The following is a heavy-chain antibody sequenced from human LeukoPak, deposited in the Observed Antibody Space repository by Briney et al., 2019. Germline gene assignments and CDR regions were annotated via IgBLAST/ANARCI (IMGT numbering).Heavy chain of an antibody. D-gene: IGHD7-27*01. J-gene: IGHJ4*02. CDR2: INHSGST. Sequence: SETLSLTCAVYGGSFSGYYWSWIRQPPGKGLEWIGEINHSGSTNYNPSLKSRVTISVDTSKNQFSLKLSSVTAADTAVYYCARGANWGPYYFDYWGQGTLVTVS. CDR1: GGSFSGYY. V-gene: IGHV4-34*01. CDR3: ARGANWGPYYFDY.